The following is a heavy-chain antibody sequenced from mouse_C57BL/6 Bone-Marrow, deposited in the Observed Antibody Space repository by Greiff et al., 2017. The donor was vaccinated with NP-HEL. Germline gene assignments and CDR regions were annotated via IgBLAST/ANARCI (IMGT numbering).Heavy chain of an antibody. CDR3: ARRWLLRRGAMDY. Sequence: QVQLQQPGAELVKPGASVKLSCKASGYTFTSYWMHWVKQRPGRGLEWIGRIDPNSGGTKYNEKFKSKATLTVDKHSSPAYMQLSSLTSEDSAVYYCARRWLLRRGAMDYWGQGTSVTVSS. V-gene: IGHV1-72*01. J-gene: IGHJ4*01. D-gene: IGHD2-3*01. CDR2: IDPNSGGT. CDR1: GYTFTSYW.